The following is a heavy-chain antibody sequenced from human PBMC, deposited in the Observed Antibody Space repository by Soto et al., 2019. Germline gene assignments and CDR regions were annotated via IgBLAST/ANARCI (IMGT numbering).Heavy chain of an antibody. Sequence: SETLSLTCILSAGSISSYYWSWIRQPPGKGLEWIGYIYYSGSNNYNPTLRSRVTISVDTSKNQFSLKLSSVPAADTAVYYCASASQLELRVSGYYYYGMDVWGQGTTVTVSS. J-gene: IGHJ6*02. V-gene: IGHV4-59*01. CDR3: ASASQLELRVSGYYYYGMDV. CDR1: AGSISSYY. D-gene: IGHD1-7*01. CDR2: IYYSGSN.